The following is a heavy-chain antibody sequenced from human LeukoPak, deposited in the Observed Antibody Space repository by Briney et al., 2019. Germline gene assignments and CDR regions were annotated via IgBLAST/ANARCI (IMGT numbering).Heavy chain of an antibody. Sequence: PGLSLRLYCSASGFNRRTHPMHRHRHAPGKEREGLAVTSFDENQTSHAHSMKGRLTSYTDNSTNTLYLQMKSMRPEDTAVYCCAGTPGVGGWTWYYFYGLNVWGRGPTVAVS. CDR1: GFNRRTHP. V-gene: IGHV3-30*04. CDR3: AGTPGVGGWTWYYFYGLNV. D-gene: IGHD3-3*01. CDR2: TSFDENQT. J-gene: IGHJ6*02.